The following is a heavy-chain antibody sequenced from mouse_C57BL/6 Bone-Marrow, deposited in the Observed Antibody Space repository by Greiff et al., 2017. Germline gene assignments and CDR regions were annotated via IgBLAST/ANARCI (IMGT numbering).Heavy chain of an antibody. CDR1: GYSITSGYY. V-gene: IGHV3-6*01. CDR2: ISYDGSN. J-gene: IGHJ2*01. Sequence: EVQLQESGPGLVKPSQSLSLTCSVTGYSITSGYYWNWIRQFPGNKLEWMGYISYDGSNNYNPSLKNRISITRDTSKNQFFLKWNSVTTEDTATYYCARDYGSSYGYWGQGTTLTVSS. D-gene: IGHD1-1*01. CDR3: ARDYGSSYGY.